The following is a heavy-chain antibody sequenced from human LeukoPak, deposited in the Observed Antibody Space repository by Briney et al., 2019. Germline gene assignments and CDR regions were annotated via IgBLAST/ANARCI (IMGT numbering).Heavy chain of an antibody. CDR1: GYTFTGYY. CDR2: INPNSGGT. V-gene: IGHV1-2*02. Sequence: ASVKVSCKASGYTFTGYYMHWVRQAPGQGLEWMGWINPNSGGTNYAQKFQGRVTMTRDTSISTAYMELSRLGSDDTAVYHCAAEYSGYVNWFDPWGQGTLVTVSS. J-gene: IGHJ5*02. D-gene: IGHD5-12*01. CDR3: AAEYSGYVNWFDP.